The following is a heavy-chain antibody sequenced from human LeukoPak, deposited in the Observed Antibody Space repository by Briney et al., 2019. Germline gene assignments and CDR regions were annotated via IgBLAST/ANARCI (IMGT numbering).Heavy chain of an antibody. CDR1: GFTFSSYA. CDR3: ARGTIAAAGLFDY. Sequence: GGSLRLSCAASGFTFSSYAMHWVRQAPDKGLEWVAVISYDGSNKYYADSVKGRFTISRDNSKNTLYLQMNSLRAEDTAVYYCARGTIAAAGLFDYWGQGTLVTVSS. CDR2: ISYDGSNK. V-gene: IGHV3-30-3*01. D-gene: IGHD6-13*01. J-gene: IGHJ4*02.